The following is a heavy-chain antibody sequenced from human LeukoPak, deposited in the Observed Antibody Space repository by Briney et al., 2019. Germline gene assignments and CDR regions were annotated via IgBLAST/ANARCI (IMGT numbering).Heavy chain of an antibody. CDR2: INPNSGGT. J-gene: IGHJ6*02. Sequence: GASVKVSCKASGYTFTGYYMHWVRQAPGQGLEWMGWINPNSGGTNYAQKFQGRVTMTRDTSISTAYMELSRLRSDDTAVYYCARSRAVVPAAGIHYYYYYCMDVWGQGTTVTVSS. CDR1: GYTFTGYY. V-gene: IGHV1-2*02. CDR3: ARSRAVVPAAGIHYYYYYCMDV. D-gene: IGHD2-2*01.